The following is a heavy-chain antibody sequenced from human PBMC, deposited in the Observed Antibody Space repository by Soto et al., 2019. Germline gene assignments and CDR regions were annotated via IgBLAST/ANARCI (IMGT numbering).Heavy chain of an antibody. CDR3: AHSPGWYFLDY. CDR1: GASIITQNY. CDR2: IHHSGNT. D-gene: IGHD6-13*01. Sequence: SSETLSLTCAVSGASIITQNYYNWVRQSPGKGLEWIGEIHHSGNTNFSPSLKSRVTLSVDTSKNQVSLRLSSVTAADTAIYYCAHSPGWYFLDYWGQGALVTVSS. J-gene: IGHJ4*02. V-gene: IGHV4-4*02.